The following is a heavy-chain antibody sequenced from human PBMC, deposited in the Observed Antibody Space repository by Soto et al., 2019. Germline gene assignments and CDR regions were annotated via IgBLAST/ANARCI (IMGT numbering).Heavy chain of an antibody. J-gene: IGHJ4*02. D-gene: IGHD4-17*01. V-gene: IGHV1-69*02. Sequence: QVQLVQSGAEVKKPGSSVKVSCKASGGTFSSYTISSVRQAPGQGLEWMGRIIPILGIANYAQKFQGRVTITADKSTSTAYMELSSLRSEDTAVYYCAREDYGAMGDYWGQGTLVTVSS. CDR1: GGTFSSYT. CDR2: IIPILGIA. CDR3: AREDYGAMGDY.